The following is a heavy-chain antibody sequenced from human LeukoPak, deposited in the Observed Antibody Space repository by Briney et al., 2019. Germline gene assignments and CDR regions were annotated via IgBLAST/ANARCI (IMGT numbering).Heavy chain of an antibody. CDR2: IYYSGST. J-gene: IGHJ5*02. D-gene: IGHD4-11*01. CDR3: AGRDSDYIMGDWFDP. CDR1: GGSISSYY. V-gene: IGHV4-59*08. Sequence: SETLSLTCTVSGGSISSYYWSWIRQPPGKGLEWIGYIYYSGSTNYNPSLKSRVTISVDTSKNQFSLKLSSVTAADTAVYYCAGRDSDYIMGDWFDPWGQGTLVTVSS.